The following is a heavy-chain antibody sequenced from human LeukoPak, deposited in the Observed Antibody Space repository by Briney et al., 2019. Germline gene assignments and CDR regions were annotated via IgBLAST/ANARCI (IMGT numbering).Heavy chain of an antibody. Sequence: PSQTLSLTCAVPGGSISSGGYYWSWIRQHPGKGLEWIGYIYYSGSTYYNPSLKSRVTISVDTSKNQFSLKLSSVTAADTAVYYCARGGRRSYYFDYWGQGTLVTVSS. V-gene: IGHV4-31*11. CDR1: GGSISSGGYY. CDR2: IYYSGST. J-gene: IGHJ4*02. CDR3: ARGGRRSYYFDY. D-gene: IGHD3-10*01.